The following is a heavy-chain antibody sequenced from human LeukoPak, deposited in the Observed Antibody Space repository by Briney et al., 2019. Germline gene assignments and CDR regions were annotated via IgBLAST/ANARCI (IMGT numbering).Heavy chain of an antibody. Sequence: SGPTLVNPTQTLTLTCTFSGLSLSTSGVGVGWVRQPPGKTLEWLALIYWDDDKRYSPSLKSRLTIAKDTSKNQVVLAMTNMDPVDTATYYCAHTDYDYVIWGQGTMVTVSS. CDR3: AHTDYDYVI. CDR1: GLSLSTSGVG. D-gene: IGHD3-16*01. V-gene: IGHV2-5*02. CDR2: IYWDDDK. J-gene: IGHJ3*02.